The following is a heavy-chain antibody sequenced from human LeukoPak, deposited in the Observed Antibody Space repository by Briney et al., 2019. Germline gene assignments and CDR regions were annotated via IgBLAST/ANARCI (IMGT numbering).Heavy chain of an antibody. D-gene: IGHD3-9*01. V-gene: IGHV4-34*01. CDR3: ARGRSYDILTGYRESDY. CDR1: GGSFSGYY. Sequence: PSVTLSLTCAVYGGSFSGYYWSWIRQPPGKGLEWIGEINHSGSTNYNPSLKSRVTISVDTSKNQFSLKLSSVTAADTAVYYCARGRSYDILTGYRESDYWGQGTLVTVSS. J-gene: IGHJ4*02. CDR2: INHSGST.